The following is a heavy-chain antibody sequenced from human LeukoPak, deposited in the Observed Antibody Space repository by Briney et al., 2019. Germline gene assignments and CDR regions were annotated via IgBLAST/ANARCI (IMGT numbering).Heavy chain of an antibody. CDR1: GGSISSYY. CDR3: ARFDSSSWYGYFDY. CDR2: IYYSGGT. Sequence: SETLPLTCTVSGGSISSYYWSWIRQPPGKGLEWIGYIYYSGGTNYNPSLKSRVTISVDTSKNQFSLKLSSVTAADTAVYYCARFDSSSWYGYFDYWGQGTLVTVSS. V-gene: IGHV4-59*08. J-gene: IGHJ4*02. D-gene: IGHD6-13*01.